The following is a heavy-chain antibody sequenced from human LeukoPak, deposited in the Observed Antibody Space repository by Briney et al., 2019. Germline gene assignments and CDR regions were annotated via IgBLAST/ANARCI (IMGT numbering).Heavy chain of an antibody. V-gene: IGHV4-38-2*02. CDR2: IYHSGST. CDR1: GYSISSGYY. J-gene: IGHJ6*03. CDR3: AREGRYYDSSGGNYYYYMDV. D-gene: IGHD3-22*01. Sequence: SETLSLTCTVSGYSISSGYYWGWIRQPPGKGLEWIGSIYHSGSTYYNPSLKSRVTISVDTSKNQFSLKLSSVTAADTAVYYCAREGRYYDSSGGNYYYYMDVWGKGTTVTVSS.